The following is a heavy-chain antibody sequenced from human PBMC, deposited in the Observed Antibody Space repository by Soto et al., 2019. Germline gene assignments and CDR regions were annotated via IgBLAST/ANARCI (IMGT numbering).Heavy chain of an antibody. D-gene: IGHD6-25*01. V-gene: IGHV3-74*01. CDR3: ARGRSGWYWYFDL. J-gene: IGHJ2*01. CDR2: LNSDGSTT. Sequence: EVQLVESGGGLVQSGGSLRLSCAASGFTSSNYWMHWVRQAPGKGLVWVSRLNSDGSTTSYADSVKGRITISRDNAKNTLYLKKNSLRGEDTAVYYCARGRSGWYWYFDLWGRGTLVTVST. CDR1: GFTSSNYW.